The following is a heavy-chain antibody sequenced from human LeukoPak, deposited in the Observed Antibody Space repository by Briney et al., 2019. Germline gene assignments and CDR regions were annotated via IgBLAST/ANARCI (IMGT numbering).Heavy chain of an antibody. D-gene: IGHD2-21*01. CDR2: ISGSSSVT. Sequence: RTGGSLRLSCVASGFTFSNYAMTWVRQAPGKGLEWVSVISGSSSVTSYADSVKGRFTISRDNPKNTLYLQMNSLRDEDTATYYCAKDRATSVARVYDYWGQGTLVTVSS. J-gene: IGHJ4*02. CDR1: GFTFSNYA. V-gene: IGHV3-23*01. CDR3: AKDRATSVARVYDY.